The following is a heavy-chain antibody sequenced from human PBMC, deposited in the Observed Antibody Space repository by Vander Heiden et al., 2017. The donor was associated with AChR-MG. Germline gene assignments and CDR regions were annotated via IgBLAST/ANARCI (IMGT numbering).Heavy chain of an antibody. V-gene: IGHV1-69*01. J-gene: IGHJ3*02. CDR3: ARSPMTDQHGDAFDI. CDR1: GGTFSSYA. Sequence: QVQLVQSGAEVKKPGSSVQVSCKASGGTFSSYAISWVRQARGQGLEWMGGIITILGTANYAQKFQGRVTITADESTSTAYMELSSLRYEDTAVYYCARSPMTDQHGDAFDIWGQGTMVTVSS. CDR2: IITILGTA.